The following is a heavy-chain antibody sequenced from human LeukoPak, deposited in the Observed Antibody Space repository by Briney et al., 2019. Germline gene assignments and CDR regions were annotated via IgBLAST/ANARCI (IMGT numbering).Heavy chain of an antibody. Sequence: GGSLRLSCAASGFTFSSYSMNWVRQAPGKGLEWVSSISSSSSSYIYYADSVKGRFTISRDNAKNSLYLQMNSLRAEDTAVYYCARDMTRRYYYMDVWGKGTTVTISS. CDR1: GFTFSSYS. V-gene: IGHV3-21*01. CDR3: ARDMTRRYYYMDV. D-gene: IGHD4-11*01. J-gene: IGHJ6*03. CDR2: ISSSSSSYI.